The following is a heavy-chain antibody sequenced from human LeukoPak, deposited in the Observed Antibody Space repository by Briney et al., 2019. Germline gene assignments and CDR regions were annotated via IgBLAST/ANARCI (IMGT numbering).Heavy chain of an antibody. CDR3: ARGDHRWFGEIPMRGWFDP. Sequence: GGSLRLSCAASGFTFSSYEMNWVRQAPGKGLEWVSYTSSSGSTIDYADSVKGRFTISRDNAKNTLFLQMNSLRVEDTAVYYCARGDHRWFGEIPMRGWFDPWGQGTLVTVSS. CDR1: GFTFSSYE. J-gene: IGHJ5*02. D-gene: IGHD3-10*01. CDR2: TSSSGSTI. V-gene: IGHV3-48*03.